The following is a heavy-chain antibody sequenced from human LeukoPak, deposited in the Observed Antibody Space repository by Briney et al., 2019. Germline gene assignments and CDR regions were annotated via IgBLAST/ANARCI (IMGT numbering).Heavy chain of an antibody. Sequence: GGSLRLSCAASGFTFSSYWMSWVRQAPGKGLEWVANSKQDGREKYYVDSVKGRFTISRDNAKNSLYLQMNSLRAEDTAVYYCAGDSTMPRGGWDYWGQGTLVTVSS. V-gene: IGHV3-7*01. CDR3: AGDSTMPRGGWDY. J-gene: IGHJ4*02. CDR2: SKQDGREK. D-gene: IGHD2-2*01. CDR1: GFTFSSYW.